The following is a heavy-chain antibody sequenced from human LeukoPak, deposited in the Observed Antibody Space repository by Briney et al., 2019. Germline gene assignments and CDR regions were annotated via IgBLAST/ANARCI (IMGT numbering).Heavy chain of an antibody. CDR1: GFTVSSNY. J-gene: IGHJ3*02. CDR3: ARIAPRDDAFDI. V-gene: IGHV3-53*01. D-gene: IGHD6-13*01. Sequence: PGGSLRLSCAASGFTVSSNYMSWVRQAPGKGLEWVSVIYSGGSTYYADSVKGRFTISRDNPKNTLYLQMNSLRAEDTAVYYCARIAPRDDAFDIWGQGTMVTVSS. CDR2: IYSGGST.